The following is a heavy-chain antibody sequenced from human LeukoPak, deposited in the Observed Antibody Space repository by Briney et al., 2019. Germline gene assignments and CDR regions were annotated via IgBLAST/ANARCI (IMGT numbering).Heavy chain of an antibody. CDR3: LVGATNLDY. CDR2: ISWNSGSI. V-gene: IGHV3-9*01. J-gene: IGHJ4*02. Sequence: QPGRSLRLSCAASGFTFDDYAMHWVRQAPGMGLEWVSGISWNSGSIGYADSVKGRFAISRDNAKNSLYLQMDSLRAEDTALYYCLVGATNLDYWGQGTLVTVSS. CDR1: GFTFDDYA. D-gene: IGHD1-26*01.